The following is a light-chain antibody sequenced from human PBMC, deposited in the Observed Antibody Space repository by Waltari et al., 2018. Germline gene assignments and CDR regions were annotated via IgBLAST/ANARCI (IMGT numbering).Light chain of an antibody. CDR2: DVS. Sequence: QSALTQPASVSGSPGHSITISCTGTSSDIGGYTYVSWYQQYPGKAPRLMIYDVSKRPSGVSDRFSGSKSGNTASLTISGLQPEDETDYYCSSYTTTSAYVIFGGGTRVTLL. V-gene: IGLV2-14*01. CDR1: SSDIGGYTY. J-gene: IGLJ2*01. CDR3: SSYTTTSAYVI.